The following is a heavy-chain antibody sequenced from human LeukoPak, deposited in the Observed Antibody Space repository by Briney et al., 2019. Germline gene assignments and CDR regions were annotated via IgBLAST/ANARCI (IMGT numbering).Heavy chain of an antibody. D-gene: IGHD3-22*01. CDR2: MWFDGSHR. V-gene: IGHV3-33*01. CDR1: GFTFNTYG. Sequence: GRSLRLSCAASGFTFNTYGMHWVRQAPGKGLEWVAIMWFDGSHRYYADSVKGRFTISRDTSKSTLYLQMDSLRAEDTAVYYCARASYYDSAGYYRSYYFDFWGQGTLVTVSS. J-gene: IGHJ4*02. CDR3: ARASYYDSAGYYRSYYFDF.